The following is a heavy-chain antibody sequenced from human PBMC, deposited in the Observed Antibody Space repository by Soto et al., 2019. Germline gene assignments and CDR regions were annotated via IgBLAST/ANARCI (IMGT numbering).Heavy chain of an antibody. V-gene: IGHV3-33*01. CDR2: LSSDGISI. CDR1: GFTITYYG. CDR3: ARVSRYS. Sequence: PGGSLRLSCAASGFTITYYGMHWVRQAPGKGLEWVSALSSDGISIYYADSVKGRFTISRDNAKNSLYLQMNSLRAEDTAVYYCARVSRYSGGQGTLVTVSS. J-gene: IGHJ4*02. D-gene: IGHD5-12*01.